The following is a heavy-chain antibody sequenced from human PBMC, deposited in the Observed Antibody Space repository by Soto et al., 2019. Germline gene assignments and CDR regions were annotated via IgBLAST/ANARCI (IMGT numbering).Heavy chain of an antibody. J-gene: IGHJ1*01. CDR2: ISASGGGA. CDR3: AKDSDRDYFQH. D-gene: IGHD3-10*01. CDR1: GFTFSTYG. Sequence: GGSLRLSCAASGFTFSTYGMSWVRQAPEKGLEWVSGISASGGGAYYANSVKGRFTISRDNSENTLYLQMDSLRVEDTAVYYCAKDSDRDYFQHWGQGTLVTV. V-gene: IGHV3-23*01.